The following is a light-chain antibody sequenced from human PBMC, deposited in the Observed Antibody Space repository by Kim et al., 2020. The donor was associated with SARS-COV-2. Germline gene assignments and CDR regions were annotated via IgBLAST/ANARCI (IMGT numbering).Light chain of an antibody. Sequence: QLVLTQSPSASASLGASVKLTCTLSSGHSSYAIAWHQQQPEKGPRYLMNLNSDGSHNKGDGIPDRFSGSSSGAERYLTISSLQSEDEADYYCQTWGTGIRVFGGGTQLTVL. V-gene: IGLV4-69*01. CDR2: LNSDGSH. CDR1: SGHSSYA. CDR3: QTWGTGIRV. J-gene: IGLJ2*01.